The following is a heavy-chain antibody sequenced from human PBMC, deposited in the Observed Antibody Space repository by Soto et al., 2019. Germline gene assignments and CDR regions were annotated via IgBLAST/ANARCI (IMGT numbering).Heavy chain of an antibody. CDR3: ARDLGGWPGY. J-gene: IGHJ4*02. D-gene: IGHD6-19*01. Sequence: QVQLVQSGAEVKKPGASVKVSCKTSGYTFTSYAMHWVRQAPGQRLEWMGWINAGNGNTKYSQKFQGRVTITIDTSASTAYMELSSLRSEDTAIYCCARDLGGWPGYWGQGTLVTVSS. V-gene: IGHV1-3*01. CDR1: GYTFTSYA. CDR2: INAGNGNT.